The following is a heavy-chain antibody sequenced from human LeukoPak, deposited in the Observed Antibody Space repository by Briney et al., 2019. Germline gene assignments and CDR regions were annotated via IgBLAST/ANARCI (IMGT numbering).Heavy chain of an antibody. CDR1: GFTVSSNY. J-gene: IGHJ4*01. Sequence: GGSLRFSCAASGFTVSSNYMNWVRQAPGKGLEWVSVIYSGGSTYYADSVKGRFTISRDNSKNTLYLQMNSLRAEDTAVYYCAKELSGSSGLDYWGHGTLVTVSS. D-gene: IGHD1-26*01. CDR2: IYSGGST. CDR3: AKELSGSSGLDY. V-gene: IGHV3-53*01.